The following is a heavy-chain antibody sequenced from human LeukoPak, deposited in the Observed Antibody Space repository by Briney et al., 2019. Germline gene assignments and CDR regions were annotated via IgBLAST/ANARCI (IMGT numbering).Heavy chain of an antibody. D-gene: IGHD6-19*01. CDR1: GYSFTSYA. V-gene: IGHV1-3*04. Sequence: ASVKVSCKASGYSFTSYAIHWVRQAPGQRLEWMGWINTGNGNTKYSQNFQGRVTIARDTSATTAYMELSSLISEDTAVYYCARSIAVTGGLDVWGQGTTVTVSS. J-gene: IGHJ6*02. CDR3: ARSIAVTGGLDV. CDR2: INTGNGNT.